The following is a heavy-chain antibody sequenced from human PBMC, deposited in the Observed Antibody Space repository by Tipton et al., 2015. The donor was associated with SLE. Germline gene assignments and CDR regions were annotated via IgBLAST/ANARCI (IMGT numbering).Heavy chain of an antibody. CDR2: ISYDGSNR. D-gene: IGHD5-12*01. CDR3: ARGGGRVAAIFDS. J-gene: IGHJ4*02. CDR1: GFTFSNYA. Sequence: SLRLSCAASGFTFSNYAMHWVRQAPGKGLEWVAVISYDGSNRYYADSVKGRFTISRDNSKNTLYLQMNSLRVEDTAAYYCARGGGRVAAIFDSWGQGTPVTVSS. V-gene: IGHV3-30*14.